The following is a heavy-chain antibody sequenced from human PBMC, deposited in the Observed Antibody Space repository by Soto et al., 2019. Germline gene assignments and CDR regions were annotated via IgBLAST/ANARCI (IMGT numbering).Heavy chain of an antibody. CDR1: GYTFTSYD. J-gene: IGHJ6*02. V-gene: IGHV1-8*01. D-gene: IGHD6-19*01. Sequence: QVQLVQSGAEVKKPGASVKVSCKASGYTFTSYDINWVRQATGQGLEWMGWMNPNSGNTGYAQKFQGRVTMTRNTSISTAYMQLSSLRSEDTAVYYCARGRGAVAGKYYYYGMDVWGQGTTVTVSS. CDR3: ARGRGAVAGKYYYYGMDV. CDR2: MNPNSGNT.